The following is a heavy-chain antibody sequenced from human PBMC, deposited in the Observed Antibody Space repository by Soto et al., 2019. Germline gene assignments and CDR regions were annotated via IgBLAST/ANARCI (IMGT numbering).Heavy chain of an antibody. CDR1: GDSISSVSFY. CDR3: ARLHSGWYLLPLSGTFDV. J-gene: IGHJ3*01. CDR2: IYYSGST. V-gene: IGHV4-39*01. Sequence: QLQLQESGPGLVKPSETLSRSCTVSGDSISSVSFYWGWIRQPPGKGLEWIGSIYYSGSTYYNPSLKSRFTISVDTSKNQFSLTLSSVTAADTAVYYCARLHSGWYLLPLSGTFDVWGQGTMVTVSS. D-gene: IGHD6-19*01.